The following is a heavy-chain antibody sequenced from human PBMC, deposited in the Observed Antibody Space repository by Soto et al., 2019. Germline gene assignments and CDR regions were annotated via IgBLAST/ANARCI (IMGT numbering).Heavy chain of an antibody. Sequence: GGSLRLSCAASGFTFSNYAMSWVRQAPGKGLEWVSIISGSGDTPYYADSVKGRFTISRDNSRNTLYLQMNSLRAGDSAKYYCAKEGTSGLYYFDYWGPGTLVTVSS. J-gene: IGHJ4*02. CDR1: GFTFSNYA. D-gene: IGHD6-19*01. CDR3: AKEGTSGLYYFDY. CDR2: ISGSGDTP. V-gene: IGHV3-23*01.